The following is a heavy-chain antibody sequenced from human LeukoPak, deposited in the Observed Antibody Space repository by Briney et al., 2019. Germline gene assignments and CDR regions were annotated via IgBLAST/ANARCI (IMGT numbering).Heavy chain of an antibody. Sequence: GGSLRLSCAASGFTFDDYAMYWVRQAPGKGLEWVSGISWNSGSIGYADSVKGRFTISRDNAKNSLYLQMNSLRAEDTALYYCAKGGWGYYYGSGSYPQFDYWGQGTLVTVSS. J-gene: IGHJ4*02. V-gene: IGHV3-9*01. CDR2: ISWNSGSI. CDR3: AKGGWGYYYGSGSYPQFDY. D-gene: IGHD3-10*01. CDR1: GFTFDDYA.